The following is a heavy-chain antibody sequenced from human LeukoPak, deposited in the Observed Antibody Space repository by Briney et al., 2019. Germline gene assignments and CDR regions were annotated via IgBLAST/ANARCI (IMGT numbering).Heavy chain of an antibody. CDR1: GGSISSSNW. J-gene: IGHJ4*02. D-gene: IGHD1-26*01. V-gene: IGHV4-4*02. CDR3: ARDPGYSGSYSVDY. CDR2: IYHSGST. Sequence: PSETLSLTCAVSGGSISSSNWWSWVRQPPGKGLEWIGEIYHSGSTNYNPSLKSRVTISVDKSKNQFSLKLSSVTAADTAVYYCARDPGYSGSYSVDYWGQGTLVTVSS.